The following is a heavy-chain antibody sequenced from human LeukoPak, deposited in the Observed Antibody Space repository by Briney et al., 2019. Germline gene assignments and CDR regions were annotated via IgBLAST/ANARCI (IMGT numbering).Heavy chain of an antibody. J-gene: IGHJ3*02. CDR1: GFSFTTYW. D-gene: IGHD6-13*01. CDR2: IKQDGTEK. CDR3: ARARIAAAKDAFDI. Sequence: GGSLRLSCGASGFSFTTYWMGWVRQAPGKGLEWVANIKQDGTEKYYVDSVKGRFTISRDNAKNSLYLQMNSLRAEDTAVYYCARARIAAAKDAFDIWGQGTMVTVSS. V-gene: IGHV3-7*01.